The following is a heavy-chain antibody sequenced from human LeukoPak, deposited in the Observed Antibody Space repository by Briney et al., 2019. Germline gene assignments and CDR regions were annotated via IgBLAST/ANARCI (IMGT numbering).Heavy chain of an antibody. Sequence: GGSLRLSCAVSGFTFDTYRMNWVRQAPGKGLEWVSSISASGSYIYYADSLKGRFTISRDNAKNSLYLQMNSLRAEDTAVYYCARARIPRRYSSGWYDYWGQGTLVTVSS. CDR1: GFTFDTYR. J-gene: IGHJ4*02. CDR3: ARARIPRRYSSGWYDY. CDR2: ISASGSYI. V-gene: IGHV3-21*01. D-gene: IGHD6-19*01.